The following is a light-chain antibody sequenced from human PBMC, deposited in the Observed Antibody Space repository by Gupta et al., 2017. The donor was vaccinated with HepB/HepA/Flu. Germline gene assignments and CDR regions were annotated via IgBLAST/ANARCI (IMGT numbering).Light chain of an antibody. J-gene: IGKJ3*01. Sequence: EIVLTQSPATLSLSPGERATLSCRASPSVRNFLAWYQRKPGQAPRLLIYDASNRATGIPARFSGSGSRTDFTLTISSLEPEDFAIYYCQQRSNWDYPLTLGPGTKVDIK. CDR2: DAS. V-gene: IGKV3-11*01. CDR1: PSVRNF. CDR3: QQRSNWDYPLT.